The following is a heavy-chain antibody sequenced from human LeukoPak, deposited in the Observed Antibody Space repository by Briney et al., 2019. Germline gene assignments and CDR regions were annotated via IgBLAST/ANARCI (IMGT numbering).Heavy chain of an antibody. V-gene: IGHV4-30-4*01. CDR3: ARDWMDSSSWYSFWFDP. D-gene: IGHD6-13*01. J-gene: IGHJ5*02. CDR1: GGSISSGDYY. CDR2: IYYSGST. Sequence: PSQTLSLTCTVSGGSISSGDYYWSWIRQPPGKGLEWIGYIYYSGSTYYNPSLKSRVTISVDTSKNQFSLKLSSVTAADTAVYYCARDWMDSSSWYSFWFDPWGQGTLVTVSS.